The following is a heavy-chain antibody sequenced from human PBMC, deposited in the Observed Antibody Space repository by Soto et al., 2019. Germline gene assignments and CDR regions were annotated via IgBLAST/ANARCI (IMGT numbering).Heavy chain of an antibody. CDR3: AKQRAGYGSGSDTFYFDF. J-gene: IGHJ4*02. CDR1: VFTFSTYA. Sequence: PWGSLGIACSPSVFTFSTYAMNWVRQAPGKGLEWVSALSGSGGTTYYADSVRGRFTISRDNSKNTLFLQMSSLRAEDTALYYCAKQRAGYGSGSDTFYFDFWGQGTMVTVSS. CDR2: LSGSGGTT. D-gene: IGHD3-10*01. V-gene: IGHV3-23*01.